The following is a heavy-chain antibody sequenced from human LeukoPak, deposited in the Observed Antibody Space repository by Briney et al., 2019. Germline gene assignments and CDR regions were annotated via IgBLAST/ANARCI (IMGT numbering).Heavy chain of an antibody. V-gene: IGHV3-11*01. CDR3: ARVGDPYFFDY. J-gene: IGHJ4*02. CDR2: ISNSGSTI. Sequence: GGSLRLSCAAPGFTFSDYYMSWIRQAPGKGLEWVSYISNSGSTIYYADSVKGRFTISRDNAKNSLYLQMNSLRAEDTAVYYCARVGDPYFFDYWGQGTLVTVSS. CDR1: GFTFSDYY. D-gene: IGHD3-16*01.